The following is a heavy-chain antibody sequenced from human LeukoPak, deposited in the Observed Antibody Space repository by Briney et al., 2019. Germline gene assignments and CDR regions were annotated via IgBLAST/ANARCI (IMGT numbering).Heavy chain of an antibody. CDR3: ARDFMSL. J-gene: IGHJ2*01. CDR2: IYSSGST. V-gene: IGHV4-61*02. CDR1: GGSISSGSSC. Sequence: SETLSLTCTVSGGSISSGSSCWSWVRQPAGKGLEWIGRIYSSGSTNYNPSLMSRVTISVDTSKNQFSLKLSSVTAADTAVYYCARDFMSLWGRGTLVTVSS.